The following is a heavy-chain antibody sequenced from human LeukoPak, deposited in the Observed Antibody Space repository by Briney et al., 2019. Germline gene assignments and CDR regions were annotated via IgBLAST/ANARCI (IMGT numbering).Heavy chain of an antibody. CDR1: GFTFSSYA. CDR3: AVWGYCTNGVCKKKAAGAFDI. J-gene: IGHJ3*02. Sequence: GGSLRLSCAASGFTFSSYAMHWVRQAPGKGLEWVAVISYDGSNKHYADSVKGRFTISRDNSKNTLYLQMNSLRAEDTAVYYCAVWGYCTNGVCKKKAAGAFDIWGQGTMVTVSS. V-gene: IGHV3-30-3*01. CDR2: ISYDGSNK. D-gene: IGHD2-8*01.